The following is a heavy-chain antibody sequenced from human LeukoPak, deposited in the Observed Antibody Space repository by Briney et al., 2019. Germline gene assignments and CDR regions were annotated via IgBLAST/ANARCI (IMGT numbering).Heavy chain of an antibody. CDR2: IYYSGST. CDR1: CGSISSYY. J-gene: IGHJ3*02. D-gene: IGHD3-22*01. V-gene: IGHV4-59*08. Sequence: SETLSLTCTVCCGSISSYYWSWIRQPPGKGLEWIGYIYYSGSTNYNPSLKSRVTISVDTSKNQFSLKLSSVTAADTAVYYCARVRQDYYDSSSSDAFDIWGQGTMVTVSS. CDR3: ARVRQDYYDSSSSDAFDI.